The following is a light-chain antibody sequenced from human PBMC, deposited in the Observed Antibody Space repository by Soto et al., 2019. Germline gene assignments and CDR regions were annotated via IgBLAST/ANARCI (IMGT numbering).Light chain of an antibody. CDR1: QDISSW. CDR2: AAS. Sequence: DIQMTQSPSSVSASVGDRVAITCRASQDISSWLAWYQQKPGKAPKLLIYAASSLQSGVTSRFSGSESGTDFTLTISNPQPEDFANYYCQQATTLPTFGGGTKVEIK. J-gene: IGKJ4*01. V-gene: IGKV1-12*01. CDR3: QQATTLPT.